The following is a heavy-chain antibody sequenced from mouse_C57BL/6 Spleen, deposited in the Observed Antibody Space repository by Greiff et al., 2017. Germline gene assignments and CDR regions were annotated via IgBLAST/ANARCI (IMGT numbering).Heavy chain of an antibody. CDR2: ISDGGSYT. J-gene: IGHJ4*01. Sequence: EVHLVESGGGLVKPGGSLKLSCAASGFTFSSYAMSWVRQTPEKRLEWVATISDGGSYTYYPDNVKGRFTISRDNAKNNLYLQMSHLKSEDTAMYYWARGDYDCDSTVYYAMDYWGQGTSVTVSS. CDR3: ARGDYDCDSTVYYAMDY. D-gene: IGHD2-4*01. CDR1: GFTFSSYA. V-gene: IGHV5-4*01.